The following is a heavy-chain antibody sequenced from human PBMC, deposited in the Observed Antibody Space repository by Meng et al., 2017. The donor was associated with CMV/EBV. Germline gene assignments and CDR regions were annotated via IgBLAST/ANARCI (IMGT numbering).Heavy chain of an antibody. CDR3: ARAMGDSSGYYYFHFDY. V-gene: IGHV1-69*05. CDR2: IISIFGTA. Sequence: GTLSRYASSWGRQARRQGREWMEGIISIFGTANYAQKFQGRVTITTDESTSTAYMELSRLRSEDTDVYDCARAMGDSSGYYYFHFDYWGQGTLVTVSS. J-gene: IGHJ4*02. D-gene: IGHD3-22*01. CDR1: GTLSRYA.